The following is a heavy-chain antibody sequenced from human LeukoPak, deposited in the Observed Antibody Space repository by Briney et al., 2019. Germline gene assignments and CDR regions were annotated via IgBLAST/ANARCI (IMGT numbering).Heavy chain of an antibody. V-gene: IGHV4-38-2*01. CDR3: ARAEYYYYYMDV. Sequence: PSETLSLTCAVYGGSFSGYYWGWIRQPPGKGLEWIGSIYHSGSTYYNPSLKSRVTISVDTSKNQFSLKLSSVTAADTAVYYCARAEYYYYYMDVWGKGTTVTVSS. CDR1: GGSFSGYY. CDR2: IYHSGST. J-gene: IGHJ6*03.